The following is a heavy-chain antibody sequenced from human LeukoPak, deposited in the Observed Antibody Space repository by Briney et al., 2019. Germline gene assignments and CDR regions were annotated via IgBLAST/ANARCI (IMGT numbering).Heavy chain of an antibody. J-gene: IGHJ4*02. V-gene: IGHV1-2*02. CDR3: ATRRGDASLSEY. CDR2: ISPKSGDT. D-gene: IGHD2-21*02. Sequence: ASVKVSCKTSGYSFTAYYMHWVRQAPGQGLEWMGWISPKSGDTNYVQKFQGRVTMTRDTSISTAYMELSRLRSDDTAVYYCATRRGDASLSEYWGQGTLVTVSS. CDR1: GYSFTAYY.